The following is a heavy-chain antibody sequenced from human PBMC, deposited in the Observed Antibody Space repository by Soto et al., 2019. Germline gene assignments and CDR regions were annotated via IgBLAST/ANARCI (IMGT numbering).Heavy chain of an antibody. CDR2: VSTSGRSM. CDR3: VRDRRYCRGGPCNSATEADYYMDV. V-gene: IGHV3-11*01. CDR1: GFTFSDYH. D-gene: IGHD2-15*01. J-gene: IGHJ6*03. Sequence: GGSLRLSCAASGFTFSDYHMSWMRQAPGKGLEWVSDVSTSGRSMSYADSVKGRFTISRDNAKKSLYLEMNSLRAEDTAVYFCVRDRRYCRGGPCNSATEADYYMDVWGKGTTVTVSS.